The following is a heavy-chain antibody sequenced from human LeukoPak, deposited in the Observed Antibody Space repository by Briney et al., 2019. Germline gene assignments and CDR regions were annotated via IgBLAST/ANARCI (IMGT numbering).Heavy chain of an antibody. CDR2: MYYSGST. D-gene: IGHD2-2*02. V-gene: IGHV4-39*07. CDR1: GGSISSSSYY. Sequence: SETLSLTCTVSGGSISSSSYYWGWIRQPPGKGLEWIGSMYYSGSTYYNPSLKSRATISVDTSKNQFSLKLSSVTAADTAVYYCARAAVVVPAAIVWFDPWGQGTLVTVSS. CDR3: ARAAVVVPAAIVWFDP. J-gene: IGHJ5*02.